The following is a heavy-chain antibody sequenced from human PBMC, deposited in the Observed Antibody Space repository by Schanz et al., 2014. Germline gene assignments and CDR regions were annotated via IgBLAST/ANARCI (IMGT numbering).Heavy chain of an antibody. CDR1: GFTFSTSA. CDR3: AKDQGSYGSGSYSYFDY. J-gene: IGHJ4*02. V-gene: IGHV3-23*04. Sequence: EVQLAESGGGLVQPGGSLRLSCAASGFTFSTSAMSWVRQVPGKGLEWVSAISGSGASTYYADSVKGRFTISRDNSKNTLYLQMNSLRAEDTAVYYCAKDQGSYGSGSYSYFDYWGQGTLANVSS. D-gene: IGHD3-10*01. CDR2: ISGSGAST.